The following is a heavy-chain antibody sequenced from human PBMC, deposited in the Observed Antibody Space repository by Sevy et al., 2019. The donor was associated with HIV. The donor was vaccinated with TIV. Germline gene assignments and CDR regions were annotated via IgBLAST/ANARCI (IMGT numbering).Heavy chain of an antibody. CDR2: MSPYNGNK. CDR1: GYTFTTYN. CDR3: ARGSTSWYDY. D-gene: IGHD2-8*01. J-gene: IGHJ4*02. Sequence: ASVKVSGKASGYTFTTYNIVWVRQAPGQGLEWLAWMSPYNGNKNYAQRVQGRVTMTTDTFTDTAFLELRSLEFDDTATYYCARGSTSWYDYWGQGTLVTVSS. V-gene: IGHV1-18*01.